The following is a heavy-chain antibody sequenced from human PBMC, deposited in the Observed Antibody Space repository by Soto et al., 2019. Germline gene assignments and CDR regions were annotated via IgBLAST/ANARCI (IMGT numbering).Heavy chain of an antibody. J-gene: IGHJ4*02. D-gene: IGHD2-21*01. CDR3: ARSGAYCGGDCYSDY. V-gene: IGHV4-39*07. CDR2: IHYSGTT. Sequence: SETLSLTCTVSWDSISSSTYHWVWNRQPPGKGLEWIGSIHYSGTTNYNPSLKSRVTISVDTSKNQFSLKLSSVTAADTAVYYCARSGAYCGGDCYSDYWGEGTLVTVSS. CDR1: WDSISSSTYH.